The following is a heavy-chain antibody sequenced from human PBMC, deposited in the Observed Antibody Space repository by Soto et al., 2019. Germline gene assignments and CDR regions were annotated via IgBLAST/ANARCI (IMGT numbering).Heavy chain of an antibody. CDR3: ARERARYGMDV. Sequence: ASVKFSCKASGYTFTSYDINWVRQATGQGLEWMGWMNPNSGNTGYAQNFQGRVTMTRNTSISTAYMELSSLRSEDTAVYYCARERARYGMDVWGQGTTVTVSS. V-gene: IGHV1-8*01. CDR2: MNPNSGNT. CDR1: GYTFTSYD. J-gene: IGHJ6*02.